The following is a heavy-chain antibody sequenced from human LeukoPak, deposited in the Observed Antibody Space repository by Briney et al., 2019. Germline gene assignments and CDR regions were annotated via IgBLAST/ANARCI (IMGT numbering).Heavy chain of an antibody. CDR3: ARDNHDILTGYPYFDY. V-gene: IGHV3-9*01. D-gene: IGHD3-9*01. Sequence: PGGSLRLSCAASGFTFDDYAMHWVRQAPGKGLEWVSGISWNSGSIGYADSVKGRFTISRDNAKNSLYLQMNSLRAEDTAVYYCARDNHDILTGYPYFDYWGQGTLVTVSS. CDR1: GFTFDDYA. J-gene: IGHJ4*02. CDR2: ISWNSGSI.